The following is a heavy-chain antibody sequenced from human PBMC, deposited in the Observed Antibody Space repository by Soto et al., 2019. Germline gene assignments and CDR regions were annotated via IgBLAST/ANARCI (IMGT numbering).Heavy chain of an antibody. Sequence: ASVKVSCKASGYTFTRYGISWVRQAPGQGLEWMGWISAYNGNTNYAHKFQGRVTMTTDTSTSTAYMELRSLRTDDTAVYYCARDPKYNWNYVDYYYGMDVWGQGTTVTVSS. V-gene: IGHV1-18*04. J-gene: IGHJ6*02. CDR3: ARDPKYNWNYVDYYYGMDV. D-gene: IGHD1-7*01. CDR1: GYTFTRYG. CDR2: ISAYNGNT.